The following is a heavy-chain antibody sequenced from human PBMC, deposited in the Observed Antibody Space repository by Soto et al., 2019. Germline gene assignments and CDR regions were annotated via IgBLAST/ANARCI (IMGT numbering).Heavy chain of an antibody. CDR2: IKGDGSAK. CDR3: AISYDSPGGP. V-gene: IGHV3-7*01. D-gene: IGHD3-3*01. CDR1: GFTFSSQW. J-gene: IGHJ5*02. Sequence: PGGSLRLSCAASGFTFSSQWMSWARQTPGKGLEWVANIKGDGSAKYYVDSVRGRFTISRDNAKNSLYLQMNSLRVEDTAVYYCAISYDSPGGPWGQGTLVTVPS.